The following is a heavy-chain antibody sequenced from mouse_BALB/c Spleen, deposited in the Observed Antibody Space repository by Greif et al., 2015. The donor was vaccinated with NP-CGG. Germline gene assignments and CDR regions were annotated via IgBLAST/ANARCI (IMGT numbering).Heavy chain of an antibody. Sequence: VQLQQSGAELAKPGASVKMSCKASGYTFTSYWMHWVKQRPGQGLEWIGYINPSTGYTEYNQKFKDKATLTADKSSSTAYMQLSSLTSEDSAVYYCAKRLGLEGYFDYWGQGTTLTVSS. J-gene: IGHJ2*01. V-gene: IGHV1-7*01. CDR1: GYTFTSYW. CDR2: INPSTGYT. CDR3: AKRLGLEGYFDY. D-gene: IGHD3-1*01.